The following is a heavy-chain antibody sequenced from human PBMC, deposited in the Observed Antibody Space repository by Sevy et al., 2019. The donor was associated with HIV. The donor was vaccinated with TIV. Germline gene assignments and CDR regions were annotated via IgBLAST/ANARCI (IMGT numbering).Heavy chain of an antibody. CDR1: GFTFSSYA. V-gene: IGHV3-23*01. D-gene: IGHD1-26*01. J-gene: IGHJ4*02. Sequence: GGSLRLSCAASGFTFSSYAMSWVRQAPGKGLEWVSAISGSGGSTYYADSVKGRFTISRDNSKNTLYLQMNSLRAEDTAVYYCAKDAEWELLSLYYFDYWGQGTLVTVSS. CDR3: AKDAEWELLSLYYFDY. CDR2: ISGSGGST.